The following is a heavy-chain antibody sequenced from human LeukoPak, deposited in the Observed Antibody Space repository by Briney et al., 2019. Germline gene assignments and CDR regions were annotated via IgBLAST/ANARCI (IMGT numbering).Heavy chain of an antibody. Sequence: GGSLRLSCAASGFTFSNYWMSWVRQAPGKGLEWVANIKEDGSEKNYVDSVKGRFTISRDNSKNTLYLQMNSLRAEDTAVYYCAKDRAGGFGMDVWGQGTTVTVSS. CDR1: GFTFSNYW. CDR3: AKDRAGGFGMDV. J-gene: IGHJ6*02. D-gene: IGHD3-16*01. CDR2: IKEDGSEK. V-gene: IGHV3-7*01.